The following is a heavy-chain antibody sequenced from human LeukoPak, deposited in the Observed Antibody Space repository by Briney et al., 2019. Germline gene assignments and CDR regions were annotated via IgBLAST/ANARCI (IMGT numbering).Heavy chain of an antibody. Sequence: PSETLSLTCTVSGGSISSGGYYWSWIRQHPGKGLEWIGYIYYSGSTYYNPSLKSRVTISLDTSKNRFSLNLSSVTAADTAVYYCARGTPSQLDFDYWGQGTLVTVSS. CDR3: ARGTPSQLDFDY. CDR1: GGSISSGGYY. CDR2: IYYSGST. D-gene: IGHD6-6*01. J-gene: IGHJ4*02. V-gene: IGHV4-31*03.